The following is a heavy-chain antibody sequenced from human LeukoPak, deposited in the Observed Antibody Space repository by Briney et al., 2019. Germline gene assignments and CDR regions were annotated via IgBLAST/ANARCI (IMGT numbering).Heavy chain of an antibody. V-gene: IGHV1-18*01. D-gene: IGHD6-13*01. CDR2: ISGYNGYT. Sequence: ASVKVSCKASGYTFISYGVTWVRQAPGQGLEWMGWISGYNGYTNYAQNFQDRVTMTTDTSTNTAYMELRSLRSDDTAVYYCARAPSSSSWYKVLDYWGQGTLVTVSS. CDR3: ARAPSSSSWYKVLDY. CDR1: GYTFISYG. J-gene: IGHJ4*02.